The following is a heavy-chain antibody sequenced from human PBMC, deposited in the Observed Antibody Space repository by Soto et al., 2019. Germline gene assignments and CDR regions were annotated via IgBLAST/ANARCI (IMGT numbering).Heavy chain of an antibody. J-gene: IGHJ6*02. V-gene: IGHV3-48*02. CDR2: ISSSGGAI. D-gene: IGHD3-16*01. CDR3: ARDHGGRPSFVGVYYFFGMDV. Sequence: EVQLVESGGGLVQPGGSLRLSCAASAFTFSDYTMTWVRQAPGRGLEFVSHISSSGGAIFYAESVKVRFTVSRDNAKNSLYLQMNSMRDEDTAVYFCARDHGGRPSFVGVYYFFGMDVWGQWTAVTVSS. CDR1: AFTFSDYT.